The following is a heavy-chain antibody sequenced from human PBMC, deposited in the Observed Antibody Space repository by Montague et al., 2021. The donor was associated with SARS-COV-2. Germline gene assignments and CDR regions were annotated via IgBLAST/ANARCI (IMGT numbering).Heavy chain of an antibody. CDR2: IYYSGST. CDR1: GGSISSYY. CDR3: VRASVGPDAFDI. J-gene: IGHJ3*02. Sequence: SETLSLTCTVSGGSISSYYWSWIRQPPGKGLEWIGYIYYSGSTNYNPSLKSRVTISLDTSNNQFSLKLNSVTAADTAVYYCVRASVGPDAFDIWGQGTMVTGSS. V-gene: IGHV4-59*01.